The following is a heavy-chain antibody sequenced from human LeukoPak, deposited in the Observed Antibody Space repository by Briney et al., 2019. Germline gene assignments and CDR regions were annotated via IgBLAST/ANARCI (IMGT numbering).Heavy chain of an antibody. CDR1: GYSISSGYY. CDR3: ARAVSDYDFLTGYSHTRFDS. V-gene: IGHV4-38-2*02. Sequence: SETLSLTCTVSGYSISSGYYWGWIRQPPGKGLEWIGSGSTNYKPSLKSRVTMSIDTSKNQFSLKLTSVTAADTAVYYCARAVSDYDFLTGYSHTRFDSWGQGTLVTVSS. CDR2: SGST. D-gene: IGHD3-9*01. J-gene: IGHJ4*02.